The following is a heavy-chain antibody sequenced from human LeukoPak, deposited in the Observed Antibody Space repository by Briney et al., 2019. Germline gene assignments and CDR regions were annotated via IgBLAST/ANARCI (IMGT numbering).Heavy chain of an antibody. CDR2: ISSSSYI. V-gene: IGHV3-21*01. J-gene: IGHJ4*02. CDR3: ARASRSYYFDY. D-gene: IGHD3-10*01. Sequence: GGSLRLSCAASGFTFSSYSMSWVRQAPGKGLEWVSSISSSSYIYYADSVKGRFTISRDNAKNSLYLQMNSLRAEDTAVYYCARASRSYYFDYWGQGTLVTVSS. CDR1: GFTFSSYS.